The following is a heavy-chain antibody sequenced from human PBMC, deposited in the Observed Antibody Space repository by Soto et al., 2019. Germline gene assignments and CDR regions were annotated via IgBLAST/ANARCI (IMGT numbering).Heavy chain of an antibody. D-gene: IGHD6-6*01. V-gene: IGHV3-23*01. CDR3: AKNWDTTFSSSSH. J-gene: IGHJ4*02. CDR1: GFPFSTYA. Sequence: GGSLRLSCAASGFPFSTYAMTWVRQAPGKGLEWVSAISGSGGSTYYADSVKGRFTISRDKSKNTLFLQMNSLRAEDTAVYYCAKNWDTTFSSSSHWGQGTLVTVSS. CDR2: ISGSGGST.